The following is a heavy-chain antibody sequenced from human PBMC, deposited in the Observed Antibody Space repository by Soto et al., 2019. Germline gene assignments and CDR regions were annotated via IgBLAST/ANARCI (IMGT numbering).Heavy chain of an antibody. V-gene: IGHV3-74*03. J-gene: IGHJ6*03. CDR2: ISGDGTTA. CDR1: GFTFSNFW. CDR3: ARSLARTYYYYFMEV. Sequence: ELQLVESGGGLVQPGGSLRLSCAASGFTFSNFWIHWVRQAPGKGLVWVSGISGDGTTATYADSVKGRFTTSRDNAKNTLDLQMNSLRAEDTAVYYCARSLARTYYYYFMEVWGKGTTVTVSS.